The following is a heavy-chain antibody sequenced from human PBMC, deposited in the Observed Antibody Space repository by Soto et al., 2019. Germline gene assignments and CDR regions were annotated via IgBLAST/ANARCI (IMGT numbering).Heavy chain of an antibody. Sequence: ASETLSLTCTVSGGSISSSSYYWGWIRQPPGKGLEWIGSIYYSGSTYYNPSLKSRVTISVDTSKNQFSLKLSSVTAADTAVYYCASYDSSGYYPGYWGQGTLVTVSS. CDR2: IYYSGST. J-gene: IGHJ4*02. CDR1: GGSISSSSYY. D-gene: IGHD3-22*01. V-gene: IGHV4-39*01. CDR3: ASYDSSGYYPGY.